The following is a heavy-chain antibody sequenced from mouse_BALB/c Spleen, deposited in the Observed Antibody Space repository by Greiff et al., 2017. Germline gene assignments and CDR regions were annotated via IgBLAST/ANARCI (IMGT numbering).Heavy chain of an antibody. CDR3: TRDDYGREAMDY. CDR1: GFTFSSYT. V-gene: IGHV5-6-4*01. D-gene: IGHD1-1*01. CDR2: ISSGGSYT. Sequence: DVHLVESGGGLVKPGGSLKLSCAASGFTFSSYTMSWVRQTPEKRLEWVATISSGGSYTYYPDSVKGRFTISRDNAKNTLYLQMSSLKSEDTAMYYCTRDDYGREAMDYWGQGTSVTVSS. J-gene: IGHJ4*01.